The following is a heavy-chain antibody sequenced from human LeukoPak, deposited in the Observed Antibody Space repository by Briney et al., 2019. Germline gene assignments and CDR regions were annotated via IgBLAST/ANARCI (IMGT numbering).Heavy chain of an antibody. CDR3: ARHYYDSSGYSVGFDY. V-gene: IGHV4-31*03. D-gene: IGHD3-22*01. Sequence: SETLSLTCTVSGGSISSGGYYWGWIRQHPGRGPEWIGYIYYSGSTYYNPSLKSRVTISVDTSKNQFSLKLSSVTAADTAVYYCARHYYDSSGYSVGFDYWGQGTLVTVSS. CDR1: GGSISSGGYY. CDR2: IYYSGST. J-gene: IGHJ4*02.